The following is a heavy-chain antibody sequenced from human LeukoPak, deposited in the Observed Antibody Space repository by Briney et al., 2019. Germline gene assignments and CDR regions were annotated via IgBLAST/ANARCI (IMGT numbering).Heavy chain of an antibody. Sequence: PSETLSLTCTVSGGSISSYYWSWIRQPPGKGLEWIGYIYYSGSTNYNPSLKSRVTISVDTSKHQFSLKLSSVTAADTAVYYCARHDPYCGGDCYFQYYFDYWGQGTLVTVSS. J-gene: IGHJ4*02. CDR3: ARHDPYCGGDCYFQYYFDY. CDR2: IYYSGST. CDR1: GGSISSYY. V-gene: IGHV4-59*08. D-gene: IGHD2-21*02.